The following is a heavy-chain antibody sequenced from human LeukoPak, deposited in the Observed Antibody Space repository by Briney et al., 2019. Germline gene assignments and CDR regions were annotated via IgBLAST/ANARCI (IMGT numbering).Heavy chain of an antibody. J-gene: IGHJ3*02. D-gene: IGHD2-2*01. V-gene: IGHV3-20*04. CDR2: INWNGGST. CDR3: ARRGYCSTTSCPKNDAFDI. CDR1: GFTFDDYG. Sequence: GGSLRLSCAASGFTFDDYGMSWVRQAPGKGLGWVSGINWNGGSTGYADSVKGRFTISRDNAKNSLYLQMNSLRAEDTAVYYCARRGYCSTTSCPKNDAFDIWGQGTMVTVSS.